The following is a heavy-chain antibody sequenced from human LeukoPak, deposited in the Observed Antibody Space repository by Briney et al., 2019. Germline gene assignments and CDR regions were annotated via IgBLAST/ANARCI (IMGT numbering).Heavy chain of an antibody. CDR2: IYHSGST. CDR1: GGSISSSNW. J-gene: IGHJ4*02. D-gene: IGHD3-10*01. Sequence: SGTLSLACAVSGGSISSSNWWSWVRQPPGKGLEWIGDIYHSGSTNYNPSLKSRVTISVDKSKNQFSLKLSSVTAADTAVYYCARVIYDYGSGSLYFDHWGQGALVTVSS. V-gene: IGHV4-4*02. CDR3: ARVIYDYGSGSLYFDH.